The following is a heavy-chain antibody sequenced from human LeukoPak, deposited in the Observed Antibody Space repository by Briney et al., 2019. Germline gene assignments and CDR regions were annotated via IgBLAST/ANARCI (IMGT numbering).Heavy chain of an antibody. CDR2: IIPILGIA. D-gene: IGHD2-15*01. Sequence: ASVKVSCKASGGTFSSYAISWVRQAPGQGLEWMGRIIPILGIANYAQKFQSRVTITADKSTSTAYMELSSLRSEDTAVYYCARESDIVVVVAAMGGYYGMDVWGQGTTVTVSS. J-gene: IGHJ6*02. CDR1: GGTFSSYA. V-gene: IGHV1-69*04. CDR3: ARESDIVVVVAAMGGYYGMDV.